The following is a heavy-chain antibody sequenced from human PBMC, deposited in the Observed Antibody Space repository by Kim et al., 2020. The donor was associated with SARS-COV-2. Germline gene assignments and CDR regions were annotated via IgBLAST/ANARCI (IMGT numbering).Heavy chain of an antibody. CDR1: GFTFRSYY. CDR3: ARVEFPGAMDV. Sequence: GGSLRLSCEASGFTFRSYYMHWVRQVPGKGLVWVSHINGDGSSTGYADSVRGRFTTSRDNARTKLYLQMNSLRAEDPAVYYCARVEFPGAMDVCGHGTTV. V-gene: IGHV3-74*01. J-gene: IGHJ6*02. CDR2: INGDGSST. D-gene: IGHD3-10*01.